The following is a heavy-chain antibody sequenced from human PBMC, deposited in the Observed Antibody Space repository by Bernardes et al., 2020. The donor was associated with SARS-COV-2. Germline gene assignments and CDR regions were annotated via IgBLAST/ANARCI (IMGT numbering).Heavy chain of an antibody. Sequence: SLRLSCAASGFAFSSFGMHWVRQAPGKGLEWVALISYDGSHKYYGDSVKGRFTISRDNSKNTLNLQMNSLRVDDTAIYYCAKDIKNSGWYPIDSWGQGTLVSGSS. CDR1: GFAFSSFG. CDR2: ISYDGSHK. J-gene: IGHJ4*02. CDR3: AKDIKNSGWYPIDS. V-gene: IGHV3-30*18. D-gene: IGHD6-19*01.